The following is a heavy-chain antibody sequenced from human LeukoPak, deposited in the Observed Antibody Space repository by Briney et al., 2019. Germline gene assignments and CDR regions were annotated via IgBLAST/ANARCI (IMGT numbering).Heavy chain of an antibody. Sequence: SQTLSLTCTVSGDSITTGNYYWSWVRQPAGKGLEWIGRVYTSGATNSNPSLKNRVSISIDPSKNQFSLDLDSVTAADTAVYYCARGGSSWPIPPHWFDYWGPGVLVTVSS. CDR1: GDSITTGNYY. D-gene: IGHD6-13*01. J-gene: IGHJ4*02. CDR3: ARGGSSWPIPPHWFDY. V-gene: IGHV4-61*02. CDR2: VYTSGAT.